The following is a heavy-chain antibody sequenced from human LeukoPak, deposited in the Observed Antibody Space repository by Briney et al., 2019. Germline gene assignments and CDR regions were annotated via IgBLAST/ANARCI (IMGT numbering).Heavy chain of an antibody. CDR3: ARDRGATPGDWFDP. V-gene: IGHV1-18*01. Sequence: GASVKVSCKASGYTFTSYGISWVRQAPGQGLEWMGWISAYNGNTNYAQKLQGRVTMTTDTSTTTAYMELRGLRSDDTAVYYCARDRGATPGDWFDPWGQGTLVTVSS. CDR2: ISAYNGNT. D-gene: IGHD1-26*01. J-gene: IGHJ5*02. CDR1: GYTFTSYG.